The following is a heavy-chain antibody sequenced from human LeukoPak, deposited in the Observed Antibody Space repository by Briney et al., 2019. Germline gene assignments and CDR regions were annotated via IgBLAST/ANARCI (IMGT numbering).Heavy chain of an antibody. CDR3: ARGDLRFLEWLAGAFDI. J-gene: IGHJ3*02. Sequence: GGSLRLSCAVSGFTFSSYWMSWVRQAPGKGLEWVASVKQDGNEKYYVDSVKGRFTISRDNAKNSLYLQMNSLRAEDTAVYYCARGDLRFLEWLAGAFDIWGQGTMVTVSS. CDR1: GFTFSSYW. V-gene: IGHV3-7*01. D-gene: IGHD3-3*01. CDR2: VKQDGNEK.